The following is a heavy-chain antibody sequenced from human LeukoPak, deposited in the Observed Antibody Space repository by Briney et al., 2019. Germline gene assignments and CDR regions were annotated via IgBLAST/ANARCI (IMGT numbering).Heavy chain of an antibody. CDR1: GFTIVRYN. CDR3: ARDGNRDGDMDV. D-gene: IGHD1-26*01. Sequence: GGSLRLSCAASGFTIVRYNMNWGRQAPGEGLEWLSYISSSSSLIYYAGSVKGRFTVSRDSAKRSLYLQMNSLRAEDTAVYNCARDGNRDGDMDVWGKGTTVTVSS. CDR2: ISSSSSLI. V-gene: IGHV3-48*01. J-gene: IGHJ6*03.